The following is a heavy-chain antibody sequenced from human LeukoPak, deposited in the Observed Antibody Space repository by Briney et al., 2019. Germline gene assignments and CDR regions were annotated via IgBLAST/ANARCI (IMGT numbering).Heavy chain of an antibody. J-gene: IGHJ6*03. V-gene: IGHV4-4*07. CDR3: ARADRDGYNSYYYYYMDV. Sequence: SETLSLTCSVSGASITGYYWSWIRQPAGKGLEWIGRIYTSGSTDYNPSLRSRVTISVDTSKNQFSLKLSSVTAADTAVYYCARADRDGYNSYYYYYMDVWGKGTTVTVSS. D-gene: IGHD5-24*01. CDR1: GASITGYY. CDR2: IYTSGST.